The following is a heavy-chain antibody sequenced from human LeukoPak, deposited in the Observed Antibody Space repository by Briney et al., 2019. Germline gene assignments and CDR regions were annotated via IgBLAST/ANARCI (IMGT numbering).Heavy chain of an antibody. J-gene: IGHJ4*02. CDR2: IYYSGST. Sequence: PSETLSLTCTVSGGSISSSSYYWGWIRQPPGKGLEWIGSIYYSGSTYYNPSLKSRVTISVDTSKNQFSLKLSSVTAADTAVYYCARLARVSRDAVRGSLDYWGQGTLVTVSS. CDR3: ARLARVSRDAVRGSLDY. CDR1: GGSISSSSYY. D-gene: IGHD3-10*01. V-gene: IGHV4-39*01.